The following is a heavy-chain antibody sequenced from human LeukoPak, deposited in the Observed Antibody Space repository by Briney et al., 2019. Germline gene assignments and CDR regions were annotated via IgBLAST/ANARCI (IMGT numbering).Heavy chain of an antibody. J-gene: IGHJ3*02. D-gene: IGHD1-1*01. CDR3: ARARGTTGTTRIAFDI. Sequence: AGGSLRLSCAASGFTFSSYGMHWVRQAPGKGLEWVAVISYDGSTKYYADSVKGRFTISRDNSKNTVYLQMDSLRPEDTAVCYCARARGTTGTTRIAFDIWGKGTMVTVSS. CDR2: ISYDGSTK. CDR1: GFTFSSYG. V-gene: IGHV3-30*03.